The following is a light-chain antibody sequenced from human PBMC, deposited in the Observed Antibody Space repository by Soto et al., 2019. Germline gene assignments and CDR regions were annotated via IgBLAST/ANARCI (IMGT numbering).Light chain of an antibody. Sequence: DIQMTQSPSSLSASVGDRVTITCRASQSISSYLNWYQQKPGKAPKLLFYAASSLQSGVPSRFSGSGSGTDFTLTISSLQPEDFPTYYCQQSYRTPTWTFGQGTKVEIK. CDR2: AAS. CDR1: QSISSY. CDR3: QQSYRTPTWT. J-gene: IGKJ1*01. V-gene: IGKV1-39*01.